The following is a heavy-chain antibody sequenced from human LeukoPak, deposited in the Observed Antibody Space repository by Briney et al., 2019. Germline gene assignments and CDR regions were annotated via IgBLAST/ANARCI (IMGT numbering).Heavy chain of an antibody. D-gene: IGHD3-22*01. J-gene: IGHJ4*02. V-gene: IGHV3-23*01. CDR3: AKPMVGYDSSGSFDY. CDR2: ISGSCGST. CDR1: GFTFSSYA. Sequence: PGGSLRLSCAASGFTFSSYAMSWVRQAPGKGLEWVSAISGSCGSTYYADSVKGRFTISRDNSKNTLYLQMNSLRAEDTAVYYCAKPMVGYDSSGSFDYWGQGTLVTVSS.